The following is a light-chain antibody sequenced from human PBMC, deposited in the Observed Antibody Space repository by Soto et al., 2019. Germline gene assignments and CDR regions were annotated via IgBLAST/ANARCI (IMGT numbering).Light chain of an antibody. V-gene: IGLV6-57*01. Sequence: NFMLTQPHSVSESPVKTVTISCTRSSGSIASNYVQWYQQRPGSSPNTVIYEDNQRPSGVPDRFSGSIDSSSNPASLTISGLKTEDEADYYCQSYDSSNVVFGGGTKLTVL. CDR2: EDN. CDR3: QSYDSSNVV. CDR1: SGSIASNY. J-gene: IGLJ2*01.